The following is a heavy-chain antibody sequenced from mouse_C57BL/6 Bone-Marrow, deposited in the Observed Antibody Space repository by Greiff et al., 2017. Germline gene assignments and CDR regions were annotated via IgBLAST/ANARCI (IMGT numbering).Heavy chain of an antibody. V-gene: IGHV2-6-1*01. CDR2: IWSDGST. J-gene: IGHJ4*01. D-gene: IGHD1-1*01. Sequence: VKLVESGPGLVAPSQSLSITCTVSGFSLTSYGVHWVRQPPGKGLEWLVVIWSDGSTTYNSALKSRLSISKDNSKSQVFLKMNSLQTDDTAMYYCARHEGDYYGSSPYYAMDYWGQGTSVTVSS. CDR3: ARHEGDYYGSSPYYAMDY. CDR1: GFSLTSYG.